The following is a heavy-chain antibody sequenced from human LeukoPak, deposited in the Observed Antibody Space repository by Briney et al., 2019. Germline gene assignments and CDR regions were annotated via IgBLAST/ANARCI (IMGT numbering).Heavy chain of an antibody. Sequence: PSETLSLTCTVSGYSITTNYWGWIRQPPGQGLEWIGTVDHIGTTFYNPSLTSRVSISVDTSKNHFSLNLTSVTATDTALYYCARVYWRLGAHDAFDIWGQGTMVTVSS. V-gene: IGHV4-38-2*02. CDR3: ARVYWRLGAHDAFDI. D-gene: IGHD1-26*01. CDR2: VDHIGTT. J-gene: IGHJ3*02. CDR1: GYSITTNY.